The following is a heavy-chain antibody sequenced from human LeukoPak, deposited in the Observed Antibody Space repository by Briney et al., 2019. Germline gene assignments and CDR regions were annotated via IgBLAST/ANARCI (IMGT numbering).Heavy chain of an antibody. V-gene: IGHV5-10-1*01. CDR2: IDPSGSYT. CDR1: GYSFITYW. Sequence: GESLKISCKGSGYSFITYWISWVRQMPGKGLEWMGRIDPSGSYTNYSPSFQGHVTISADKSISTAYLQWSSLKASDTAIYYCARHQNAFDIWGQGTMVTVSS. J-gene: IGHJ3*02. CDR3: ARHQNAFDI.